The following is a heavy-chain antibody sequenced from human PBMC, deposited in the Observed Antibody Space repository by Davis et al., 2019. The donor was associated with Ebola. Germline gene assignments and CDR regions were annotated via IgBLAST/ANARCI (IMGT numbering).Heavy chain of an antibody. D-gene: IGHD2-2*01. J-gene: IGHJ4*02. V-gene: IGHV1-8*01. CDR1: GYTFTSYD. CDR2: MNPNSGNT. CDR3: ARGSDRVPASN. Sequence: ASVKVSCKASGYTFTSYDINWVRQATGQGLEWMGWMNPNSGNTGYAQKFQGRVTMTRDTSISTAYMELSRLRSDDTAVYYCARGSDRVPASNWGQGTLVTVSS.